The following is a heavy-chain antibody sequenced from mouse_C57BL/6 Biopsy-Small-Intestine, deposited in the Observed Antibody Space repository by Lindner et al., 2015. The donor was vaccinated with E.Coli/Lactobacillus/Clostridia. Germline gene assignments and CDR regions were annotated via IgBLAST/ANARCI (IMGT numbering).Heavy chain of an antibody. D-gene: IGHD1-2*01. CDR3: ARVGYLQGSEPTHFPYDF. CDR1: GYTFSDYY. CDR2: INPNTGDT. V-gene: IGHV1-72*04. Sequence: SVKVSCKASGYTFSDYYLHWVAPGPLGQGLEWMAWINPNTGDTKYGQMFQGRITLSRDTSITTAYMDLSRLRSDDTAVYYCARVGYLQGSEPTHFPYDFWGQGTQVTVSS. J-gene: IGHJ4*01.